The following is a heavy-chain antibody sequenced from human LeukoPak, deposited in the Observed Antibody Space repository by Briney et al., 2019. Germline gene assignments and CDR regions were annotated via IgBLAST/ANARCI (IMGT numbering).Heavy chain of an antibody. CDR1: GGSFSSGPYY. J-gene: IGHJ6*03. Sequence: SETLPLTCTVSGGSFSSGPYYWSWIRQHPGKGLEWIGYIYHSGNTYYNPSLKNRGTIPVDTSRNHLPLRLSSVIAADPAVHYCERTPDNHYYHMDVWGKGTTVNVSS. V-gene: IGHV4-31*03. D-gene: IGHD3-22*01. CDR2: IYHSGNT. CDR3: ERTPDNHYYHMDV.